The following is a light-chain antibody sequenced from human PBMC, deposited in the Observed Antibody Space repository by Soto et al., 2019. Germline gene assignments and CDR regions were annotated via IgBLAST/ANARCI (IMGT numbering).Light chain of an antibody. V-gene: IGKV1-6*01. Sequence: SSLSASVGDRVTITCRASQDIRSDLGWYQQKPGKAPKLLIFATSTLQSGVPSRFSGTGSGTDFTLTISSLQPEDFATYYCLQDFNYPWTFGQGTKVDIK. CDR2: ATS. CDR3: LQDFNYPWT. CDR1: QDIRSD. J-gene: IGKJ1*01.